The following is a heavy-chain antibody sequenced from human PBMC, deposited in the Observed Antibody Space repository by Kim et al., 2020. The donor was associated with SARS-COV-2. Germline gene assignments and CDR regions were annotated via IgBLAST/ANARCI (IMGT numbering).Heavy chain of an antibody. CDR3: ARVGWSSGSFYWYFDL. J-gene: IGHJ2*01. CDR1: GYTFTRCA. D-gene: IGHD1-26*01. V-gene: IGHV1-3*01. Sequence: ASVKVSCKASGYTFTRCAMHWVRQAPGQRLEWMGWINAGNVFTKYSQEFQGRVTITRDTSATTAYLELSSLRSEDTAIYYCARVGWSSGSFYWYFDLWGRGTLVTVSS. CDR2: INAGNVFT.